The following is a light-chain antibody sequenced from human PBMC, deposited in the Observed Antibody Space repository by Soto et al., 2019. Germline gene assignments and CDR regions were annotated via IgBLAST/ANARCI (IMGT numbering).Light chain of an antibody. V-gene: IGKV4-1*01. J-gene: IGKJ3*01. CDR2: WAS. Sequence: DIVMTQSPDSLAVSLGERATINCKSSQSVLYSSNNKNYLAWYQQKPGQPPNLLIYWASTRESGVPDRFSGSGCGTDFTLTISSLQAEDVAVYYCQQYYSTPVTFGPGTKVDIK. CDR3: QQYYSTPVT. CDR1: QSVLYSSNNKNY.